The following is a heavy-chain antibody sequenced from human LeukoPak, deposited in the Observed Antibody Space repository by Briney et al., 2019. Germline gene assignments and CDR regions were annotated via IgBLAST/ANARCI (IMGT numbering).Heavy chain of an antibody. V-gene: IGHV3-21*01. J-gene: IGHJ6*03. CDR2: ITSSSTYI. Sequence: GSLRLSCAASGFTFNNYNMNWVRQAPGKGLEWVSSITSSSTYIYYADSVKGRFTISRDNAKNSLYLQMDSLRPEDTAVYYCARDPYSGNYGAYYYYYMDVWGKGTTVTISS. D-gene: IGHD1-26*01. CDR1: GFTFNNYN. CDR3: ARDPYSGNYGAYYYYYMDV.